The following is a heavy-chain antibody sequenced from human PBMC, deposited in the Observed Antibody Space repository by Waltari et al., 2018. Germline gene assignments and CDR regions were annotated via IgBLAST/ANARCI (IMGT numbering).Heavy chain of an antibody. J-gene: IGHJ6*02. Sequence: EVPLVEAGGGLVQPGGSLSLACATSGFTFSSYEMNWVRQAPGKGLEWVSYISHSGSTIYYADSVKGRFTISRDNAKKSLYLQMNSLRAEDTAVYYCARTAGLDVWGQGTTVTVSS. CDR3: ARTAGLDV. CDR1: GFTFSSYE. V-gene: IGHV3-48*03. CDR2: ISHSGSTI.